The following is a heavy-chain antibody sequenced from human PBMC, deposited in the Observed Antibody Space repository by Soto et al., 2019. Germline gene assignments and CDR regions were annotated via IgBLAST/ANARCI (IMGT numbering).Heavy chain of an antibody. J-gene: IGHJ4*02. CDR3: AEFRQGWLLSNPLSSFFDY. D-gene: IGHD3-22*01. CDR1: GFTFSDYA. CDR2: ISASGATT. Sequence: PGGSLRLSCAASGFTFSDYAMSWVRQAPGQGLKLVSGISASGATTFYADSVKGRFTISRDNSKKPLYLQMNGLRAEDTAVSYCAEFRQGWLLSNPLSSFFDYWGQGTLVTVSS. V-gene: IGHV3-23*01.